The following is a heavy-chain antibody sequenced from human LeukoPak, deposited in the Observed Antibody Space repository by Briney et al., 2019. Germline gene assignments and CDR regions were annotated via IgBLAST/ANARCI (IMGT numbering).Heavy chain of an antibody. V-gene: IGHV4-38-2*01. CDR1: GYSISSGDY. CDR3: ARNHSTQGYFDY. CDR2: IYHSGST. D-gene: IGHD2-2*01. J-gene: IGHJ4*02. Sequence: PSETLSLTCAVSGYSISSGDYWGWIRQSPGKGLEWLGSIYHSGSTRYNPSVKSRVTISVDTPKNQFSLSLNSVTAADTAVYYCARNHSTQGYFDYWGQGTLVTVSS.